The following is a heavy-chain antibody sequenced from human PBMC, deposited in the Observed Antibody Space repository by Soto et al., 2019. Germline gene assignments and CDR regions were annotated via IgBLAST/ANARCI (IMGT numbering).Heavy chain of an antibody. CDR3: ARLAPIAAADGMDV. CDR1: GYSISSGYY. CDR2: IYHSGST. J-gene: IGHJ6*02. V-gene: IGHV4-38-2*01. D-gene: IGHD6-13*01. Sequence: SLTCAVSGYSISSGYYWGWIRQSPGKGLEWIGSIYHSGSTYYNPSLKSRVIISVDTSKNQFSLKLSSVTAADTAVYYCARLAPIAAADGMDVWGQGSTVTV.